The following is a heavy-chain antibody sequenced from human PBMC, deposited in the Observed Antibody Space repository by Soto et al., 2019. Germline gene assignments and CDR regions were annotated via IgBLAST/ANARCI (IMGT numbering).Heavy chain of an antibody. CDR2: INPDGGST. D-gene: IGHD3-22*01. Sequence: ASVKVSCKASGYTFTSYYIYWVRQAPGQGLEWMGLINPDGGSTSNAHKFQGRVTMTRDTSTSAVYMELSSLRSEDTAVYYCARAYYDSSGYLDYWGKGTLVTVSS. V-gene: IGHV1-46*01. CDR1: GYTFTSYY. CDR3: ARAYYDSSGYLDY. J-gene: IGHJ4*02.